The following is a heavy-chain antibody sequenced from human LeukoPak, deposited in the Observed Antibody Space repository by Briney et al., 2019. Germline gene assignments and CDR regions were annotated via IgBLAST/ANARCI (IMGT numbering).Heavy chain of an antibody. V-gene: IGHV1-46*01. CDR3: TRVAGMNWNDGYDAFAI. Sequence: ASVKVSCKASGYTLTSYYMHWVRQAPGQGLEWMGIINPSGGSTSYAQKFQGRVTMTRDTSTSTVYMDLSSLRSEDTAVYYCTRVAGMNWNDGYDAFAIWGQGTMVTVSS. J-gene: IGHJ3*02. D-gene: IGHD1-1*01. CDR2: INPSGGST. CDR1: GYTLTSYY.